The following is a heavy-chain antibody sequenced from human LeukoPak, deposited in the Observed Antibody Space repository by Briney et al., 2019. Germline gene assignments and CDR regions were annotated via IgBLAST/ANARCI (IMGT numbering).Heavy chain of an antibody. Sequence: ASVKVSCKASGYTFTNYGISWVRQAPGQGLEWMGWISAYNGNTNYAQKLQGRVTMTTDTSTSTAYMELRSLRSDDTAVYYCARSAAYYYDSSGYYGFPDYWGQGTLVTVSS. CDR3: ARSAAYYYDSSGYYGFPDY. CDR1: GYTFTNYG. J-gene: IGHJ4*02. CDR2: ISAYNGNT. D-gene: IGHD3-22*01. V-gene: IGHV1-18*01.